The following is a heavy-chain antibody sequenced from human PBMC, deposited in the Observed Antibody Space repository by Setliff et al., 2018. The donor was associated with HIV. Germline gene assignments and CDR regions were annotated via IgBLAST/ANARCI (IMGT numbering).Heavy chain of an antibody. Sequence: GGSLRLSCAASGFTFSNYAMNWVRQAPGKGLEWVSAISGSGGLTFYADSVKGRFTISRDDAKNSLFLQMNSLRAEDTAVYYCARDWLADGYSTKFAFDIWGQGTMVTVSS. CDR1: GFTFSNYA. J-gene: IGHJ3*02. CDR2: ISGSGGLT. D-gene: IGHD5-18*01. CDR3: ARDWLADGYSTKFAFDI. V-gene: IGHV3-23*01.